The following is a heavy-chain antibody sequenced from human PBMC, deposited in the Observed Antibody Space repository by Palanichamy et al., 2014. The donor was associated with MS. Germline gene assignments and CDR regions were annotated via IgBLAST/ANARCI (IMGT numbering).Heavy chain of an antibody. J-gene: IGHJ4*02. D-gene: IGHD1-26*01. Sequence: HLQLQESGPGLVKPSETLSLTCTVSGGSISSSSYYWGWIRQPPGKGLEWIGSIYYEGSAYYNPSLKSRVTISVDTSKNHFSLKLSSVTAADTAVYYCARQRWWELPTYFDSWGQGTLVTVSS. CDR3: ARQRWWELPTYFDS. V-gene: IGHV4-39*01. CDR2: IYYEGSA. CDR1: GGSISSSSYY.